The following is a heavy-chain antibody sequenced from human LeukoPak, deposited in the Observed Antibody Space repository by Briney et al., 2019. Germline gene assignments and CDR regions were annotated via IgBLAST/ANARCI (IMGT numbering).Heavy chain of an antibody. V-gene: IGHV1-2*02. CDR1: GYTFTGYY. J-gene: IGHJ4*02. CDR3: ARLETSLYYFDY. CDR2: INPNSGGT. Sequence: ASVKVSCKASGYTFTGYYMHWVRQAPGRGLEWMGWINPNSGGTNYAQKFQGRVTMTRDTSISTAYMELSRLRSDDTAVYYCARLETSLYYFDYWGQGTLVTVSS. D-gene: IGHD5-24*01.